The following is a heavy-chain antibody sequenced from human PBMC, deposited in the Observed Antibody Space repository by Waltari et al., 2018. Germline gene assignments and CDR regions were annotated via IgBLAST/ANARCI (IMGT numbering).Heavy chain of an antibody. CDR3: AKADSIMVTYGGVMVHY. CDR1: GGTLRTYA. D-gene: IGHD3-16*01. Sequence: QVQLVQSGVEGKKPGSSMRVSCKASGGTLRTYAINWVRRAPGQGLEGMGGIIPISGSGHYAQKFQGRVTITADESTTTAYMELSSLRSEDTAIFYCAKADSIMVTYGGVMVHYWGQGTPVTVSP. J-gene: IGHJ4*02. CDR2: IIPISGSG. V-gene: IGHV1-69*01.